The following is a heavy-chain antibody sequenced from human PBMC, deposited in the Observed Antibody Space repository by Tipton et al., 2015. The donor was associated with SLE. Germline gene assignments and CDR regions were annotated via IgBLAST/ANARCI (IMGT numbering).Heavy chain of an antibody. CDR3: ARGPGSPRPFDY. D-gene: IGHD6-13*01. Sequence: TLSLTCTVSGYSISSDYYWGRIRQPPGKGLEWIGSIYHSGSTHYNPSLKSRVSISVDTSKNQFSLKLNSVTAADTAVYYCARGPGSPRPFDYWGQGTLVTVSS. CDR1: GYSISSDYY. CDR2: IYHSGST. V-gene: IGHV4-38-2*02. J-gene: IGHJ4*02.